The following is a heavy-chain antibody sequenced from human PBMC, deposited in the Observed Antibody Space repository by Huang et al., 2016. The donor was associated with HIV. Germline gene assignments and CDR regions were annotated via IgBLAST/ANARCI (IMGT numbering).Heavy chain of an antibody. D-gene: IGHD2-2*03. CDR2: VDFLENT. CDR3: AREVRSVDTDRPDGYYYRGLDV. V-gene: IGHV4-39*02. CDR1: GTSMTSSTFY. Sequence: QLRESGPGLVTPSETLSLTCSASGTSMTSSTFYWGWFRQPPGRGLEWIGSVDFLENTYDNPSLKSRVTISIDTANKQYSMRLTSVTAADTAVYFCAREVRSVDTDRPDGYYYRGLDVWGQGTTVIVSS. J-gene: IGHJ6*02.